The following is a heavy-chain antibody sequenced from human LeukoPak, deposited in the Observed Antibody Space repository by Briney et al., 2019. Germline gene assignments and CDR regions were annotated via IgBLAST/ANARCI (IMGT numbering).Heavy chain of an antibody. J-gene: IGHJ5*02. CDR2: ISSSSSYI. CDR3: ARDTTPDTVTTGWFDP. CDR1: GFTFSSYS. Sequence: GGSLRLSCAASGFTFSSYSMNWVRQAPGKGLEWVSSISSSSSYIYYADSVKGRFTISRDNAKNSPYLQMNSLRAEDTAVYYCARDTTPDTVTTGWFDPWGQGTLVTVSS. D-gene: IGHD4-11*01. V-gene: IGHV3-21*01.